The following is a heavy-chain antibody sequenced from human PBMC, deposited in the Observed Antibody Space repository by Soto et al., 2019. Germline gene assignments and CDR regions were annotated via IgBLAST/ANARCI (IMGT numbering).Heavy chain of an antibody. CDR2: INHSGST. V-gene: IGHV4-34*01. Sequence: QVQLQQWGAGLLKPSETLSLTCAVYGGSFSGYYWSWIRQPPGKGLEWIGEINHSGSTNYNPSLKRRLTISVETSKNQFSLKLSSVAAADTAVYYCARGWDYVRFDYWGQGTLVTVSS. CDR1: GGSFSGYY. D-gene: IGHD1-7*01. CDR3: ARGWDYVRFDY. J-gene: IGHJ4*02.